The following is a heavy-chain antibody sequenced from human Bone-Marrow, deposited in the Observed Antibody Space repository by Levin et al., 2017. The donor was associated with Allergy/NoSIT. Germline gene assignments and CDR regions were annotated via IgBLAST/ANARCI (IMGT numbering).Heavy chain of an antibody. CDR2: ISSSSSYI. CDR3: ARGGYSSSSYFDY. J-gene: IGHJ4*02. D-gene: IGHD6-6*01. V-gene: IGHV3-21*01. Sequence: LSLTCAASGFTFSSYSMNWVRQAPGKGLEWVSSISSSSSYIYYADSVKGRFTISRDNAKNSLYLQMNSLRAEDTAVYYCARGGYSSSSYFDYWGQGTLVTVSS. CDR1: GFTFSSYS.